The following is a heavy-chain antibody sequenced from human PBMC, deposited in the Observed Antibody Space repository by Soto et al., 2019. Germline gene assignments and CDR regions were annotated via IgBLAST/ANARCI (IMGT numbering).Heavy chain of an antibody. V-gene: IGHV1-2*02. D-gene: IGHD3-10*01. Sequence: RASVKVSCKASGYTFTGYYMHWVRQAPGQGLEWMGWINPNSGGTNYAQKFQGRVTMTRDTSISTAYMELSRLRSDDTAVYYCARDWKRSITMVRGALSDYWGQGTLVTVSS. J-gene: IGHJ4*02. CDR1: GYTFTGYY. CDR2: INPNSGGT. CDR3: ARDWKRSITMVRGALSDY.